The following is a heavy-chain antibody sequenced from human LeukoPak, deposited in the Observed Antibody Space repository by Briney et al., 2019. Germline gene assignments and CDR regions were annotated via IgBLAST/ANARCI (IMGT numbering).Heavy chain of an antibody. CDR3: ARPDYYDSSGYQY. CDR2: INPNSGGT. V-gene: IGHV1-2*02. Sequence: ASVKVSCKASGYTFTGYYMHWVRQAPGQGLEWMGWINPNSGGTNYAQKFQGRVTMTRDTSISTAYMELSRLRSDDTAVYYCARPDYYDSSGYQYWGQGTLVTVSS. CDR1: GYTFTGYY. D-gene: IGHD3-22*01. J-gene: IGHJ4*02.